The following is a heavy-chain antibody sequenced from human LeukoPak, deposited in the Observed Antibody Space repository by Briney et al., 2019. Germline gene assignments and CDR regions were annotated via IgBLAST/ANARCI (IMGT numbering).Heavy chain of an antibody. CDR3: ASTPEIYCSGGSCYSGWGWFDP. CDR1: GGPNSSYY. Sequence: PSETLSLTCTVSGGPNSSYYWSWIRQPPGKGLEWIGYIYYSGSTNYNPSLKSRVTISVDTSKNQFSLKLSSVTAADTAVYYCASTPEIYCSGGSCYSGWGWFDPWGQGTLVTVSS. J-gene: IGHJ5*02. V-gene: IGHV4-59*01. CDR2: IYYSGST. D-gene: IGHD2-15*01.